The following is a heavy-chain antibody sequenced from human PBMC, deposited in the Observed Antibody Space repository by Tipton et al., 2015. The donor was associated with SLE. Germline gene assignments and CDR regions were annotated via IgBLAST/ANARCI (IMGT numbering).Heavy chain of an antibody. D-gene: IGHD1-14*01. CDR3: ARFPTGHLAYCFDY. CDR2: ISYSGST. J-gene: IGHJ4*01. CDR1: GGSISSYY. V-gene: IGHV4-59*01. Sequence: TLSLTCTVSGGSISSYYWSWIRQPPGKGLEWLGYISYSGSTNYNPSLKSRVTISVDKSKNQFSLKLNSVTAADTAMYYCARFPTGHLAYCFDYWGHGTLVIVSS.